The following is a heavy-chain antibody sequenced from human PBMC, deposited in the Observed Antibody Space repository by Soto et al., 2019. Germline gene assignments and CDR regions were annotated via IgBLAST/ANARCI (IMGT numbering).Heavy chain of an antibody. D-gene: IGHD1-26*01. J-gene: IGHJ5*02. CDR2: ISGSGFKK. CDR3: AKNQGVELVPLATVDWFDP. CDR1: GFIFENFG. Sequence: LRLSCAASGFIFENFGMSWVRQAPGKGLEWISSISGSGFKKYYADSVKGRFTISRGNSKSTVYLELNNLSAEDTAVYHCAKNQGVELVPLATVDWFDPWGQGSVVTVSS. V-gene: IGHV3-23*01.